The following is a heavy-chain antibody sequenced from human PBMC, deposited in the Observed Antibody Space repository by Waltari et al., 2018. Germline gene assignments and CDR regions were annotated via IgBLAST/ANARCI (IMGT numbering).Heavy chain of an antibody. CDR2: ISWNRGSI. CDR1: GFTFDDYA. CDR3: AKERVDTAMVTLFDY. Sequence: EVQLVESGGGLVQPGRSLRLSCAASGFTFDDYAMHWVRQAPGKGLEWVSGISWNRGSIGYADSVKGRFTSCRDNAKNSLYLQMNSLRAEDTALYYCAKERVDTAMVTLFDYWGQVTLVTVSS. D-gene: IGHD5-18*01. V-gene: IGHV3-9*01. J-gene: IGHJ4*02.